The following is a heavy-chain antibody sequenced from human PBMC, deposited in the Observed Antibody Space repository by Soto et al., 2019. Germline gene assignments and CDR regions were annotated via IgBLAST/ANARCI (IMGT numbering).Heavy chain of an antibody. CDR2: INHSGST. V-gene: IGHV4-34*01. J-gene: IGHJ5*02. CDR1: GGSFSGYY. D-gene: IGHD3-22*01. Sequence: SETLSLTCAVYGGSFSGYYWSWIRQPPGKGLEWIGEINHSGSTNYNPSLKSRVTISVDTSKNQFSLKLSSVTAADTAVYYCARDGSTNYYDSSGYLNWFDPWGQGTLVTVSS. CDR3: ARDGSTNYYDSSGYLNWFDP.